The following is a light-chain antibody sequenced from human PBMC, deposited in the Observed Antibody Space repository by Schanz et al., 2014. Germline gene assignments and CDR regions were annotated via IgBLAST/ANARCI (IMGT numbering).Light chain of an antibody. Sequence: EIVLTQSPATLSLSPGERATLSCRASQSVSSYLAWYQQKPGQAPRLLIYGASTRATGIPARFSGSGSGTEFTLTISSLQPDDFATYYCQEYSTYSQTFGQGTKVDIK. CDR2: GAS. V-gene: IGKV3-15*01. CDR3: QEYSTYSQT. CDR1: QSVSSY. J-gene: IGKJ1*01.